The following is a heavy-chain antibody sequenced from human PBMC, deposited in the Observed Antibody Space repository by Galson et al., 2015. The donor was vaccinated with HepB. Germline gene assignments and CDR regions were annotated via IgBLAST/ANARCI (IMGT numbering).Heavy chain of an antibody. D-gene: IGHD3-10*01. CDR3: ARDGETPYYYYGMDV. CDR1: GYTFTSYA. V-gene: IGHV1-3*01. CDR2: INAGNGNT. Sequence: SVKVSCKASGYTFTSYAMHWVRQAPGQRLERMGWINAGNGNTKYSQKFQGRVTITRDTSASTAYMELSSLRSEDTAVYYCARDGETPYYYYGMDVWGQGTTVTVSS. J-gene: IGHJ6*02.